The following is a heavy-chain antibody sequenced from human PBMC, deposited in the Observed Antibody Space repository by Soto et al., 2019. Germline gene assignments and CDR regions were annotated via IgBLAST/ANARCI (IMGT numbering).Heavy chain of an antibody. CDR2: IWYDGSNK. J-gene: IGHJ6*03. Sequence: GGSLRLSCAASGFTFSSYGMHWVRQAPGKGLEWVAVIWYDGSNKYYADSVKGRFTISRDNSKNTLYLQMNSLRAEDTAVYYCARDGVSSGWYRPRGYYMDVWGKGTTVTVSS. V-gene: IGHV3-33*01. CDR1: GFTFSSYG. CDR3: ARDGVSSGWYRPRGYYMDV. D-gene: IGHD6-19*01.